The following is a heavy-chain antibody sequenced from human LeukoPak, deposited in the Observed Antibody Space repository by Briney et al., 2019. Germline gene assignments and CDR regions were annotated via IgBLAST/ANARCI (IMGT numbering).Heavy chain of an antibody. V-gene: IGHV1-2*02. J-gene: IGHJ6*03. CDR2: INPNSGGT. Sequence: APVKVSCKASGYTFTGYYMHWVRQAPRQGLEWMGWINPNSGGTNYAQKFQGRVTMTRDTSISTAYMELSRLRSDDTAVYYCARDFSGSYYVYYYYMDVWGKGTTVTVSS. CDR1: GYTFTGYY. D-gene: IGHD1-26*01. CDR3: ARDFSGSYYVYYYYMDV.